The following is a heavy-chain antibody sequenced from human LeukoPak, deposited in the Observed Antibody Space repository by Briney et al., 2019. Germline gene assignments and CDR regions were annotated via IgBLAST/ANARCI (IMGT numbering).Heavy chain of an antibody. CDR3: VREGGLDSSGYRYFDY. D-gene: IGHD3-22*01. V-gene: IGHV4-31*03. CDR1: GGSISSGGYY. Sequence: SETLSLTCTVSGGSISSGGYYWSWIRQHPGKGLEWIGYIYYSGSTYYNPSLKSRVTISVDTSKNQFSLKLSSVTAADTAVYYCVREGGLDSSGYRYFDYWGQGTLVTVSS. CDR2: IYYSGST. J-gene: IGHJ4*02.